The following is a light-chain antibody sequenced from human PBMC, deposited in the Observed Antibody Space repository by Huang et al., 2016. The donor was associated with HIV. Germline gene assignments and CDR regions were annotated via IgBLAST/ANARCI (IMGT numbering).Light chain of an antibody. Sequence: DIVMTQSPLSLSATPGEPASISCRSSQSLLHRNGNNYLDWYLQKPGQSPQLLIYVASSRASGIPDRFNGSGSGTDFTLKISRVEAEDVGVYYCMQALQTPLTFGGGTKVEVK. V-gene: IGKV2-28*01. CDR1: QSLLHRNGNNY. J-gene: IGKJ4*01. CDR3: MQALQTPLT. CDR2: VAS.